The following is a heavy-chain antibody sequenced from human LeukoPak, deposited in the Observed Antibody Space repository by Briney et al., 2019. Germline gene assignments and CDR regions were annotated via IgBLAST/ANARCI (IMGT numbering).Heavy chain of an antibody. CDR3: ATAYSSSWILRFDY. Sequence: ASVKVSCKVSGYTLTELSMHWVRQAPGKGLGWMGGFDPEDGETIYAQKFQGRVTMTEDTSTDTAYMELSSLRSEDTAVYYCATAYSSSWILRFDYWGQGTLVTVSS. V-gene: IGHV1-24*01. D-gene: IGHD6-13*01. CDR2: FDPEDGET. J-gene: IGHJ4*02. CDR1: GYTLTELS.